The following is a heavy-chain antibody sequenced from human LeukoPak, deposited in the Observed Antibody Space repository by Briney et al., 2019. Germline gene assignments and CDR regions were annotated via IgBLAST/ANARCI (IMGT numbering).Heavy chain of an antibody. CDR2: IYPGDSDT. D-gene: IGHD3-22*01. Sequence: GESLKISCKGSGYSFTSYWIGWVRQMPGKGLEWMGIIYPGDSDTRYSPSFQGQVTISADKSISTAYLQWSSLKAPDTAMYYCASQTYYYDSSGYWGAPFDYWGQGTLVTVSS. V-gene: IGHV5-51*01. J-gene: IGHJ4*02. CDR3: ASQTYYYDSSGYWGAPFDY. CDR1: GYSFTSYW.